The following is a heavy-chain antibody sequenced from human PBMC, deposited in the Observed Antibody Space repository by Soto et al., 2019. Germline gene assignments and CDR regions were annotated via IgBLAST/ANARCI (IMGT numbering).Heavy chain of an antibody. CDR1: GYTFTSYG. CDR3: ARGDGSYYDY. D-gene: IGHD1-26*01. Sequence: QVQLVQSGTEVKEPGASVKVSCKTSGYTFTSYGLTWVRQAPGQGLEWMGWNTAYNANTNYAQKLQGRVTVTTDTSTSTAYMELRSLRSDDTAVYYCARGDGSYYDYWGQGTLVTVSS. CDR2: NTAYNANT. V-gene: IGHV1-18*01. J-gene: IGHJ4*02.